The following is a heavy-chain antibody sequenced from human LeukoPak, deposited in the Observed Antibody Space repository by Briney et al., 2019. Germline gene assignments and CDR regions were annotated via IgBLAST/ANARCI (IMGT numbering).Heavy chain of an antibody. D-gene: IGHD3-22*01. V-gene: IGHV3-23*01. CDR3: ATRPRSYYYDSSGSDY. Sequence: GGSLRLSCAASGFTFSNYAMSWVRQAPGKGLEWVSAISGSGHSTYYADSVKGRFTISRDNSKNTLYLQMNSLRAEDTAIYYCATRPRSYYYDSSGSDYWGQGTLVTVSS. CDR2: ISGSGHST. J-gene: IGHJ4*02. CDR1: GFTFSNYA.